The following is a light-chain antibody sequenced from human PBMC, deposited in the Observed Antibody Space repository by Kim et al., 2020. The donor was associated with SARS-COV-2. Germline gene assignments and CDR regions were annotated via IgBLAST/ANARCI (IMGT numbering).Light chain of an antibody. CDR1: QSVSSSY. J-gene: IGKJ2*01. CDR2: GAS. CDR3: QQYGSSPYT. V-gene: IGKV3-20*01. Sequence: EIVLTQSPGTLSLSPGVRGTLSCRASQSVSSSYFAWYQQKPGQAPRLLIYGASSRATGIPDRFSGSGSGTDFTLTISRLEPEDFAVYYCQQYGSSPYTFGQGTKMEI.